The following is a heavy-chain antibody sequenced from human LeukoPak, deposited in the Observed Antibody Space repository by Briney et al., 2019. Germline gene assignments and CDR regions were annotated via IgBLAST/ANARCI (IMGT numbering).Heavy chain of an antibody. CDR1: GFTFSSFP. J-gene: IGHJ4*02. CDR3: AKELIVAPTGPVGFEY. V-gene: IGHV3-23*01. D-gene: IGHD2-21*01. CDR2: IRSGGDVT. Sequence: GGSLRLSCAASGFTFSSFPMSWVRQILGKGLQWVSAIRSGGDVTYYADSVKGRFTVSRDNSKDTLYLQLNSLRPEDTAVYYCAKELIVAPTGPVGFEYWGQGTLVTVSS.